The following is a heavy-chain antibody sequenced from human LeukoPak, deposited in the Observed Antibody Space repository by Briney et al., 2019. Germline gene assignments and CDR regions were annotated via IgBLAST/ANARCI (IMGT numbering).Heavy chain of an antibody. J-gene: IGHJ3*02. Sequence: GGSLRLSCAASGFTFARHAMSWVRQAPGKELEWVSNINTGETTFYADSVKGRFTISRDFFNNTLFLQMNSLRDEDTAVYYCTRGSFDMWGLGTMVTVS. CDR1: GFTFARHA. V-gene: IGHV3-23*01. D-gene: IGHD3-16*01. CDR3: TRGSFDM. CDR2: INTGETT.